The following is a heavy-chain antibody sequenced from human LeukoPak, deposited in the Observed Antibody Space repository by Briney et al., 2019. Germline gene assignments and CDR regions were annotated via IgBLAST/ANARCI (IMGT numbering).Heavy chain of an antibody. CDR3: ARGYCSSPSCWGFDY. Sequence: PGGSLRLSCAASGFTFSSYAMHWVRQAPGKGLEWVAVISYDGGYKYCADSVKGRFTISRDNSKNTLYLQINSMRVEDMAVYYCARGYCSSPSCWGFDYWGQGTLVTVSS. V-gene: IGHV3-30-3*01. D-gene: IGHD2-2*01. CDR1: GFTFSSYA. J-gene: IGHJ4*02. CDR2: ISYDGGYK.